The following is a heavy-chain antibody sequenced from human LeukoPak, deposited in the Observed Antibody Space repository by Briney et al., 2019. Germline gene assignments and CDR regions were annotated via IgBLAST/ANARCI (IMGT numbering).Heavy chain of an antibody. D-gene: IGHD6-13*01. CDR2: FSGSGGST. CDR1: GFTFSSYA. CDR3: AKGIAAAGLYYYYGMDV. Sequence: GGSLTLSCAASGFTFSSYAMSWVRQAPGKGLEWVSAFSGSGGSTYYADSVKGRFTISRDNSKNTLYLQMNSLRAEDTAVYYCAKGIAAAGLYYYYGMDVWGQGTTVTVSS. V-gene: IGHV3-23*01. J-gene: IGHJ6*02.